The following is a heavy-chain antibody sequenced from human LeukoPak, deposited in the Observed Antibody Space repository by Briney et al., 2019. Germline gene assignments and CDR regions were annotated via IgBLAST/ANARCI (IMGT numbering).Heavy chain of an antibody. CDR2: IYNSVTT. J-gene: IGHJ4*02. Sequence: SETLSLTCTVSGGSIRGYYWSWIRQPPGKRLEWIAYIYNSVTTKYNPSLKSRLTISVDTSENQISLKLSSVTAADTAVYYCARHGPADSRSYPLDYWGQGTLVTVSS. V-gene: IGHV4-59*08. CDR3: ARHGPADSRSYPLDY. CDR1: GGSIRGYY. D-gene: IGHD3-10*01.